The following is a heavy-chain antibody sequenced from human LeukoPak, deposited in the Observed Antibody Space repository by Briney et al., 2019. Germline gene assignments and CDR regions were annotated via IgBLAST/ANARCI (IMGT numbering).Heavy chain of an antibody. J-gene: IGHJ6*02. CDR1: GVSISTYY. D-gene: IGHD3-10*01. V-gene: IGHV4-59*12. Sequence: SETLSLTCTVSGVSISTYYWNWIRQPPGKGLEWIGYIYHSGSTNYNPSLESRVTISVDRSKIQFSLKLRSVTAADTAVYFCARGITPYGMDVWGQGTTVTVSS. CDR2: IYHSGST. CDR3: ARGITPYGMDV.